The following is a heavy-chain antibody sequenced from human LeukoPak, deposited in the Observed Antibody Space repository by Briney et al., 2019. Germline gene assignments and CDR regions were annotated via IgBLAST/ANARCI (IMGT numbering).Heavy chain of an antibody. V-gene: IGHV3-33*01. CDR1: GFTFSSYG. J-gene: IGHJ4*02. Sequence: GGSLRLSCAASGFTFSSYGMHWVRQAPGKGLERVAVIWYDGSNKYYADSVKGRFTISRDNSKNTLYLQMNSLRAEDTAVYYCARAPVMVRGVLDYWGQGTLVTVSS. CDR2: IWYDGSNK. CDR3: ARAPVMVRGVLDY. D-gene: IGHD3-10*01.